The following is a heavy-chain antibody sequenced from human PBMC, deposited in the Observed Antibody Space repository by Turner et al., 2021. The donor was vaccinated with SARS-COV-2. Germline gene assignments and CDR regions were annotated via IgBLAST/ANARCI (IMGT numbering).Heavy chain of an antibody. CDR2: IMCNSCVT. CDR1: RFTVGSYD. D-gene: IGHD6-19*01. V-gene: IGHV3-23*01. CDR3: AKYPCLSSGPLLEYFQH. Sequence: EVQPLETGGGLVQPGGSLRLSCKASRFTVGSYDMSWVRHALWKGLELVSAIMCNSCVTWHSDSVKGCFTISRNNSKNTLYLQMNSLRGEDAAVYYCAKYPCLSSGPLLEYFQHWGQGTLFTVSS. J-gene: IGHJ1*01.